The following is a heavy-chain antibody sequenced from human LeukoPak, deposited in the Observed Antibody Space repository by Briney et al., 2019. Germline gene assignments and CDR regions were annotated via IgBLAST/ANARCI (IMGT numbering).Heavy chain of an antibody. CDR2: IYYSGST. CDR3: ARRPTGYYTSWYPDYFDN. D-gene: IGHD6-13*01. J-gene: IGHJ4*02. V-gene: IGHV4-39*01. CDR1: GGSISSSDYY. Sequence: PSETLSLTCSVSGGSISSSDYYWGWIRQPPGKGLEWIGSIYYSGSTYYNPSLKSRVTISVDTSKNQFSLKLSSVTAAHTALYYCARRPTGYYTSWYPDYFDNWGQGTLVTVSS.